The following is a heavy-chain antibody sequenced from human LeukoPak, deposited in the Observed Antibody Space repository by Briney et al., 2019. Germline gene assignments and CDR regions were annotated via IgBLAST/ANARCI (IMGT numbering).Heavy chain of an antibody. CDR1: GFTFSSYG. CDR3: ARDLLGWLPFNTYYYYGMDV. J-gene: IGHJ6*02. V-gene: IGHV3-33*01. D-gene: IGHD5-24*01. CDR2: IWYDGSNK. Sequence: GSLRLSCAASGFTFSSYGMHWVRQAPGKGLEWVAVIWYDGSNKYYADSVKGRFTISRDNSKNTLYLQMNSLRAEDTAVYYCARDLLGWLPFNTYYYYGMDVWGQGTTVTVSS.